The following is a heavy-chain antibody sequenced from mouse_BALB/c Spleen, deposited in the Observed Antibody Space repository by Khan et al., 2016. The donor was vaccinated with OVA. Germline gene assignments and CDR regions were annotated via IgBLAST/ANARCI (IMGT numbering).Heavy chain of an antibody. J-gene: IGHJ4*01. CDR2: INSNGGST. D-gene: IGHD1-1*01. V-gene: IGHV5-6-3*01. CDR3: ARYPYYYGSKYAMDY. Sequence: EVELVESGGGLMQPGGSLKLSCAASGFTFSSYGMSWVRQTPDKRLELVASINSNGGSTYYPDSVKGRFTISRDNAKNTLYLQMNSLKSEDTAMYYCARYPYYYGSKYAMDYWGQGTSVTVSS. CDR1: GFTFSSYG.